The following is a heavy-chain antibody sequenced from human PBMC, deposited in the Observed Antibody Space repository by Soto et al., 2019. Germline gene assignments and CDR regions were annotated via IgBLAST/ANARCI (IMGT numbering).Heavy chain of an antibody. CDR2: INHSGST. V-gene: IGHV4-34*01. D-gene: IGHD2-21*02. J-gene: IGHJ6*02. CDR3: ARGTCGGDCYSDYYYYGMDV. Sequence: SETLSLTCAVYGGSFSGYYWSWIRQPPGKGLEWIGEINHSGSTNYNPSLKSRVTISVDTSKNQFSLKLSSVTAADTAVYYCARGTCGGDCYSDYYYYGMDVWGQGTTVTVSS. CDR1: GGSFSGYY.